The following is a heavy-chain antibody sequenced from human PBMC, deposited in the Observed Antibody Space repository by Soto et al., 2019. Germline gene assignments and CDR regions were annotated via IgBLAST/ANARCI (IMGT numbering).Heavy chain of an antibody. J-gene: IGHJ6*02. V-gene: IGHV3-23*01. CDR3: ARDRHGSDWYTYYFYTLAV. CDR2: ISGSGESI. CDR1: GFIFSDYA. D-gene: IGHD6-13*01. Sequence: EVHLSESGGGLVQPGESLRISCAASGFIFSDYAMTWVRQAPGRGLEWVSGISGSGESIYYADSVEGRFTISRDNSKNTLYQQINSLRGEDTAVYYCARDRHGSDWYTYYFYTLAVWGQGTTVTVSS.